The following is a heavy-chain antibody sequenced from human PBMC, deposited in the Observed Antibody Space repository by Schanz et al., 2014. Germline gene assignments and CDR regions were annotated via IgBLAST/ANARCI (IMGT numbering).Heavy chain of an antibody. J-gene: IGHJ1*01. V-gene: IGHV3-48*04. Sequence: EVQLVESGGGLVQPGGSLRLSCAASGFAFSSYSMNWVRQAPGKGLEWVSYIDGKSTTVYYADSVKGRFTISRDNAKNSVSLQMRRLRVEDTAVYYCASGVHVSSLQKGLQFWGRGTLVIVSS. CDR2: IDGKSTTV. CDR3: ASGVHVSSLQKGLQF. D-gene: IGHD3-10*01. CDR1: GFAFSSYS.